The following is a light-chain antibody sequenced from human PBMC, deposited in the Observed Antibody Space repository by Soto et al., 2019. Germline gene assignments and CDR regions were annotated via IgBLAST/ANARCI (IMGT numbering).Light chain of an antibody. CDR3: QQYNNWPQT. Sequence: EIEMPQTPSPLFLYPGEKATLSSRASQSVSTNLAWYQQKPGQAPRLLIFGASTRATGIPARFSGSGSGTEFTLTISSLQSEDFAVYYCQQYNNWPQTFGQGTKVDIK. J-gene: IGKJ1*01. CDR1: QSVSTN. CDR2: GAS. V-gene: IGKV3-15*01.